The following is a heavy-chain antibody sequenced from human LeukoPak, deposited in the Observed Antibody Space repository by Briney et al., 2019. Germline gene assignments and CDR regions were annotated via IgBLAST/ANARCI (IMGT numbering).Heavy chain of an antibody. V-gene: IGHV4-34*01. Sequence: SETLSLTCAVYGGSFSGYYWSWIRQPPGKGLEWIGEINHSGSTNYNPSLKSRVTISVDTSKNRFSLRLSSLTAADTAVYFCAGSGWSFDAFDFWGQGTMVTVSS. CDR2: INHSGST. D-gene: IGHD6-19*01. J-gene: IGHJ3*01. CDR3: AGSGWSFDAFDF. CDR1: GGSFSGYY.